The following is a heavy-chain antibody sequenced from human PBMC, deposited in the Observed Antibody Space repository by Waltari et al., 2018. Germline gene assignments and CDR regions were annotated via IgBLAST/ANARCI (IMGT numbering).Heavy chain of an antibody. CDR3: ARVARGTLYDAFDI. D-gene: IGHD1-26*01. Sequence: EVQLMESGGGLVQPGGSLRLSCVASGLAVRTSFMGWVCQAPGKGMEGVSANVSGDTTYYTDSVKGRCSTSRDNSKNTLFRQMNSLRAEDTAVYYCARVARGTLYDAFDIWGQGTMVTVSS. CDR1: GLAVRTSF. V-gene: IGHV3-66*01. CDR2: NVSGDTT. J-gene: IGHJ3*02.